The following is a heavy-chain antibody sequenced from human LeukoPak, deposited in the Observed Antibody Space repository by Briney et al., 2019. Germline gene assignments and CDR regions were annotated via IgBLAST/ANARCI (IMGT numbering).Heavy chain of an antibody. Sequence: SETLSLTCTVSGGSITSYFWTWFRQPPGKGLEWIGYIYHSGTTNYNPSLKSRVSKSVDTSKTQFSLNLRSVTAADTAVYYCAQMAPFSPSFSQQWGQGTLVTVSS. CDR3: AQMAPFSPSFSQQ. CDR1: GGSITSYF. J-gene: IGHJ1*01. D-gene: IGHD5-24*01. CDR2: IYHSGTT. V-gene: IGHV4-59*01.